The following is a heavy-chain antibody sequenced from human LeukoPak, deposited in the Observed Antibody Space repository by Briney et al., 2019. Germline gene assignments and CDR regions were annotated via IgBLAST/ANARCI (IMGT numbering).Heavy chain of an antibody. D-gene: IGHD3-10*01. CDR3: ARHRFGEFDY. Sequence: SETLSLTCTVSGGSISSYYWSWIRQPPGKGLEWIGYIYYSGSTNYNPSLKGRVTISVDTSKNQFSLKLSSVTAADTAVYYCARHRFGEFDYWGQGTLVTVSS. CDR1: GGSISSYY. V-gene: IGHV4-59*08. CDR2: IYYSGST. J-gene: IGHJ4*02.